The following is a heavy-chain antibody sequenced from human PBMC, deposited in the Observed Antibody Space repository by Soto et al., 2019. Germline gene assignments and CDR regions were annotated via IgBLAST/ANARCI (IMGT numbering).Heavy chain of an antibody. CDR2: ISYDGSNK. CDR3: AKDVFYYYDSSGYETDY. CDR1: GFTFSSYG. D-gene: IGHD3-22*01. V-gene: IGHV3-30*18. J-gene: IGHJ4*02. Sequence: GGSLRLSCAASGFTFSSYGMHWVRQAPGKGLEWVAVISYDGSNKYYADSVKGRFTISRDNSKNTLYLQMNSLRAGDTAVYYCAKDVFYYYDSSGYETDYWGQGTLVTVSS.